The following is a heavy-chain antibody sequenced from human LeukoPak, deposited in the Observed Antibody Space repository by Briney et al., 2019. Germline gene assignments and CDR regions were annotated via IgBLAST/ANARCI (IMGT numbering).Heavy chain of an antibody. D-gene: IGHD1-26*01. CDR1: GVSISSYY. Sequence: TSETLSLTCTVSGVSISSYYWCWIRQPPGKGLEWIGYIYYSGSTNYNPSLKSRVTISVDTSKNQFSLKLSSVTAADTAVYYWARHAGRYSGSYDYYYYGMDVWGQGTTVTVSS. CDR3: ARHAGRYSGSYDYYYYGMDV. V-gene: IGHV4-59*01. CDR2: IYYSGST. J-gene: IGHJ6*02.